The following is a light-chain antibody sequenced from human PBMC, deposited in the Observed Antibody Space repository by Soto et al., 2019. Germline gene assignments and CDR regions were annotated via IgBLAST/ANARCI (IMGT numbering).Light chain of an antibody. CDR3: CSYTTSSTVV. J-gene: IGLJ2*01. CDR1: SSDVGAYNY. Sequence: QSALTQPASVSGSPGQSITISCTGTSSDVGAYNYVSWYQQYPGKAPKVIIYDVSNRPSGVSNRFSGSKSGKTASLTISGLQAEDEADYYCCSYTTSSTVVFGGGTKLTVL. CDR2: DVS. V-gene: IGLV2-14*01.